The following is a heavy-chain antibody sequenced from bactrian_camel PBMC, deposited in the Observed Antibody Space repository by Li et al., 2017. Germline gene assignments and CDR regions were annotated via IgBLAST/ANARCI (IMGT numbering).Heavy chain of an antibody. CDR2: TSTDGTIT. CDR3: AKADFGY. J-gene: IGHJ6*01. Sequence: QLVESGGDLVQPGGSLRLSCEASGFASSRYWMGWVRLAPAKGLEWLSSTSTDGTITYYAASVKGRFTVARDNVKNTVYLQMNSLESEDTALYYCAKADFGYWGQGTQVTVS. V-gene: IGHV3S1*01. CDR1: GFASSRYW.